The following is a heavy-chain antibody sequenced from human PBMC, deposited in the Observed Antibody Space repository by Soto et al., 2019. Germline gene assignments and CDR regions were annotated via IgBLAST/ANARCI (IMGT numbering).Heavy chain of an antibody. Sequence: QVQLVESGGGVVQPGRPLRLSCAASGFTFSSYAIHWVRQAPGKGLEWVAVISYDGSNKYYADSVKGRFTISRDNSKNTLYLQMNSLSAEDTAVYYCAGGAIHDVGYWGQGTLVTVSS. D-gene: IGHD1-26*01. V-gene: IGHV3-30-3*01. J-gene: IGHJ4*02. CDR3: AGGAIHDVGY. CDR2: ISYDGSNK. CDR1: GFTFSSYA.